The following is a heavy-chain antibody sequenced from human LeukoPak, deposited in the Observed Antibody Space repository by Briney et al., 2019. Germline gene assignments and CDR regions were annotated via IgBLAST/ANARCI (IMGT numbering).Heavy chain of an antibody. Sequence: ASVKVSCKASGYTFTGYYMHWVRQAPGQGLEWMGWINPNSGGTNYAQKFQGRVTMTRDTSISTAYMELSRLRSDDTAVYYCARIPPGYCSSTSCSVLRGQGTLVTVSS. D-gene: IGHD2-2*03. CDR3: ARIPPGYCSSTSCSVL. CDR2: INPNSGGT. V-gene: IGHV1-2*02. J-gene: IGHJ4*02. CDR1: GYTFTGYY.